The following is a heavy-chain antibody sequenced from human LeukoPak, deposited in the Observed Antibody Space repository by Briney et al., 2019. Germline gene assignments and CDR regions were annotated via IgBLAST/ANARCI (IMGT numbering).Heavy chain of an antibody. CDR2: IWYDGSNK. CDR1: GFTFSSDG. V-gene: IGHV3-33*06. J-gene: IGHJ4*02. D-gene: IGHD3-22*01. CDR3: VKEGYYDSSGYPYFEY. Sequence: GGSLRLSCAASGFTFSSDGMHWVRQAPGRGLEWVAVIWYDGSNKYYADSVKGRFTISRDNSKNTLYLQMNSLRAEDTAVYYCVKEGYYDSSGYPYFEYWGQGTLVTVSS.